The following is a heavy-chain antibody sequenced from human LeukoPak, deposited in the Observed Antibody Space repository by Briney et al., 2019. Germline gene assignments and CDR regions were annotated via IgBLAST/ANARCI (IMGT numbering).Heavy chain of an antibody. Sequence: SETLSLTCTVSGGSISSYYWSWIRQPPGKRLEWIGYIYYSGSTNYNPSLKSRVTISVDTSKNQFSLKLISVTAADTAVYYCATRQNRIDYWGQGTLVTVSS. V-gene: IGHV4-59*01. CDR3: ATRQNRIDY. J-gene: IGHJ4*02. D-gene: IGHD6-6*01. CDR1: GGSISSYY. CDR2: IYYSGST.